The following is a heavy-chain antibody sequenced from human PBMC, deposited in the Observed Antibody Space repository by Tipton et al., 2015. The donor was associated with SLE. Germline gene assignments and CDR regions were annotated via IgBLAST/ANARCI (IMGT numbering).Heavy chain of an antibody. CDR2: VSYSGST. J-gene: IGHJ4*02. Sequence: TLSLTCSVSGASVTRTSHYWGWIRQSPGKGLEWIATVSYSGSTFSNPSLRGRVATSSDTSGNQFSLTLRSVTAADTAVYYCAVLRKGISFLLWDQGSLVTVSS. V-gene: IGHV4-39*07. CDR3: AVLRKGISFLL. CDR1: GASVTRTSHY.